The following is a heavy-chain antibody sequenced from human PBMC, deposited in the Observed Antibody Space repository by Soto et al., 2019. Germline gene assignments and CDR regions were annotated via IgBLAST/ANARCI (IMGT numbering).Heavy chain of an antibody. Sequence: SVKVSCKDHGYRYSSYGIYWLRQAPGQGLEWIGWIDPNNGNRNYAQKFEDRLSMTTATSTNTIYMELKSLKSDDTDIYYCARYKCNGYHSNGFYSSGQGTLVTVSS. V-gene: IGHV1-18*01. CDR2: IDPNNGNR. CDR1: GYRYSSYG. CDR3: ARYKCNGYHSNGFYS. J-gene: IGHJ5*01. D-gene: IGHD3-22*01.